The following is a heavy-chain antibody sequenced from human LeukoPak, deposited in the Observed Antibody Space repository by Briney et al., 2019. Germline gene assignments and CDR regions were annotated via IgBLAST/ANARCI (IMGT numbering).Heavy chain of an antibody. CDR2: IYYSGST. CDR3: ARGRYDFYYYMDV. J-gene: IGHJ6*03. CDR1: GGSISSSTYY. Sequence: SETLSLTCTVSGGSISSSTYYWGWIRQPPGRGLEWIGNIYYSGSTSYSPSLKSRVTVSADTSNNQFSLKLTSVTAADTAVYYCARGRYDFYYYMDVRGTGTTVTVSS. V-gene: IGHV4-39*07.